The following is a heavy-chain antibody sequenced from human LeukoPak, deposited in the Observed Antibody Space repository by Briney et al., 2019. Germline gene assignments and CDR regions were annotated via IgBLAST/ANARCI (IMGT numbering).Heavy chain of an antibody. J-gene: IGHJ4*02. D-gene: IGHD4-17*01. CDR1: GYTFTSYG. CDR3: ARDHRATYYGDYVTPDY. Sequence: ASVKVSCKASGYTFTSYGISWVRQAPGQGPEWMGWISAYNGNANYAQDLQGRVTMSTDTSTSTAYMELRSLRSDDTAVYYCARDHRATYYGDYVTPDYWGQGTLVTVSS. V-gene: IGHV1-18*01. CDR2: ISAYNGNA.